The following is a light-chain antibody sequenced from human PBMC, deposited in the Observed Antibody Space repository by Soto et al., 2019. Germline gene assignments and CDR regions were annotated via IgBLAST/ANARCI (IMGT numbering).Light chain of an antibody. V-gene: IGLV1-40*01. CDR2: ANN. CDR1: SSNIGGAYD. CDR3: QSYDVSLNGYF. Sequence: QSVLTQPPSVSEAPGQRVTIPCTGGSSNIGGAYDVHWYQQLPGPAPKLLIYANNYGPSGVPALFSASKSGTSASLAIRVLQAEDEADYYYQSYDVSLNGYFFGTGTKVTVL. J-gene: IGLJ1*01.